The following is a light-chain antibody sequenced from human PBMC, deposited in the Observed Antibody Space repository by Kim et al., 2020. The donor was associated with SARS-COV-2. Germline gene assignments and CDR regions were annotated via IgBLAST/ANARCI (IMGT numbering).Light chain of an antibody. Sequence: DIQMTQSPSSLSASVGDTVTITCQANQDISDYLNWYQQKPGKAPKILIYAASNLQTGVPSRFSGTGYGTDFTFTISSLQTEDIATYYCQQYDRLPLTFGGGTKVDIK. V-gene: IGKV1-33*01. J-gene: IGKJ4*01. CDR2: AAS. CDR1: QDISDY. CDR3: QQYDRLPLT.